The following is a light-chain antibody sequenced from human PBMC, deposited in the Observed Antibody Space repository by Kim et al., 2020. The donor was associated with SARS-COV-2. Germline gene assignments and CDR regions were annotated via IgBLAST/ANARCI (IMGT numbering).Light chain of an antibody. Sequence: PGDRSTRSCRTRQSVSSYLAWYQQKPGQAPRRLIYEASNRATGTPARFSGSGSGTDFTLTISSLEPEDFAVYYCQQRGNWPLTFGGGTKVDIK. J-gene: IGKJ4*01. V-gene: IGKV3-11*01. CDR1: QSVSSY. CDR2: EAS. CDR3: QQRGNWPLT.